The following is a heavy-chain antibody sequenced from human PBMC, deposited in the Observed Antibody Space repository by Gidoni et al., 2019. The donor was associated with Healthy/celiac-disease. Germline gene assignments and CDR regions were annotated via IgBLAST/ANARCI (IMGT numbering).Heavy chain of an antibody. CDR2: IWYNGSNK. CDR3: ARGDGDWFDP. Sequence: VQLVESGGGVVQPGRSLRLACAASGFTFSSYGMHWVRQAPGKGLGWVAFIWYNGSNKYYADSVKGRFTISRDNSKNTLYLQMNSLRAEDTAVYYCARGDGDWFDPWGQGTLVTVSS. D-gene: IGHD2-21*02. J-gene: IGHJ5*02. CDR1: GFTFSSYG. V-gene: IGHV3-33*01.